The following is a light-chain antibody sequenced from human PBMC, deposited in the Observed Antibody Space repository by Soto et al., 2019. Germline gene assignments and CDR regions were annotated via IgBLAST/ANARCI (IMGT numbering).Light chain of an antibody. CDR3: QQANSFPYT. CDR2: ATS. Sequence: DIQMTQSPSSVSASVGDRVTITCRASQGISNWLAWYQQKAGKAPKLLIYATSTLQSGVQSRFRGSGSGTEFTLTISSLQPEDVATYYCQQANSFPYTFGQGTKLEIK. V-gene: IGKV1-12*01. J-gene: IGKJ2*01. CDR1: QGISNW.